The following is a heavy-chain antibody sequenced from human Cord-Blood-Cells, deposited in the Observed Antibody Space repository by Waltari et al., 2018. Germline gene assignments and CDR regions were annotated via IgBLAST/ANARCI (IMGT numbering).Heavy chain of an antibody. Sequence: QVQLQQWGAGLLQPSETLPLTCAAYGGSFSGYYWSWIRQPPGKGLEWIWESNVSGSTYCNPSLKSRVTRSVDASKNRFSLTQSSVTAADTAVYYCARGETGEHRVGYWGQETLVTVSS. CDR1: GGSFSGYY. J-gene: IGHJ4*02. D-gene: IGHD7-27*01. CDR3: ARGETGEHRVGY. CDR2: SNVSGST. V-gene: IGHV4-34*01.